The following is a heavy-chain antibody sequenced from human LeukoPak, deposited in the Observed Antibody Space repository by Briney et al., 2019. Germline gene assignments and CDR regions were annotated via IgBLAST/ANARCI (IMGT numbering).Heavy chain of an antibody. CDR1: GFTFSSYG. D-gene: IGHD1-7*01. CDR3: AKRDWNYERLPQYYFDY. Sequence: GGSLRLSCAASGFTFSSYGMSWVRQAPGKGLEWVSAISGSGGSTYYADSVKGRFTISRDNSKNTLYLQMNSLRAEDTAVYYCAKRDWNYERLPQYYFDYWGQGTLVTVSS. J-gene: IGHJ4*02. V-gene: IGHV3-23*01. CDR2: ISGSGGST.